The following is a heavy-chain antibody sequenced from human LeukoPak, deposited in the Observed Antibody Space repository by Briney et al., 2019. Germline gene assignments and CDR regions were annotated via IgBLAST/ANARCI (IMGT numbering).Heavy chain of an antibody. D-gene: IGHD3-3*01. CDR2: LSYGGTNK. V-gene: IGHV3-30-3*01. CDR3: ARDRSGYANDAFDF. Sequence: GSLRLSCAASGFXFSDYAMHWVRQAPGKGLEWVAVLSYGGTNKYYADSVKGRFTISRDNSKNTMFLQMNSLRAEDTAVYHCARDRSGYANDAFDFWGQGTMVTVSS. CDR1: GFXFSDYA. J-gene: IGHJ3*01.